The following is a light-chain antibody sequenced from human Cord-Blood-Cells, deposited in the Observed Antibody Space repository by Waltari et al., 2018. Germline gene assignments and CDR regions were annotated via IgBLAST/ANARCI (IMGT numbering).Light chain of an antibody. CDR1: QSISSY. CDR3: QQSYSTPYT. V-gene: IGKV1-39*01. CDR2: AAC. Sequence: DIQMTQSPSSLSASVGDRVTITCRASQSISSYLNWYQQKPGKAPKLLIYAACSLQSGVPSRFSGSGSGTDFTLTISSLQPEDFATYYCQQSYSTPYTFGQGIKLEIK. J-gene: IGKJ2*01.